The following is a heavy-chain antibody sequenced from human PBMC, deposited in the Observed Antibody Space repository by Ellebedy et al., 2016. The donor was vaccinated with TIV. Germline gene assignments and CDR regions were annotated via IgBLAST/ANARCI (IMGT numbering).Heavy chain of an antibody. J-gene: IGHJ4*02. V-gene: IGHV4-59*01. D-gene: IGHD2-8*01. Sequence: MPSETLSLTCTVSGGSISSYYWSWIRQPPGKGLEWIGHVSHSGDTNYNPSLKSRVTILVDTSKNQFSLRLRRVTAADTALYYCARVVRGWCPDYFDYWGQGALVTVSS. CDR1: GGSISSYY. CDR3: ARVVRGWCPDYFDY. CDR2: VSHSGDT.